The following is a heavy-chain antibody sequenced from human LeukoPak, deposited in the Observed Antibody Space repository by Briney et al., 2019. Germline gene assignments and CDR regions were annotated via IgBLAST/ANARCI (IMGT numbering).Heavy chain of an antibody. Sequence: GESLKISCKGSGYRFTNYWIGWVRQMPGKGLEWMGIIHPGDSGTRYSPSFQGQVTMSVDESITTAYLQWSSLRASDSAIYYCARGGSYRYGSSDYWGQGTPVTVSS. J-gene: IGHJ4*02. CDR1: GYRFTNYW. CDR3: ARGGSYRYGSSDY. V-gene: IGHV5-51*01. CDR2: IHPGDSGT. D-gene: IGHD5-18*01.